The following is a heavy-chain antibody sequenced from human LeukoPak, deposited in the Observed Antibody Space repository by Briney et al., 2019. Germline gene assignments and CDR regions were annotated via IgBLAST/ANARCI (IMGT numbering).Heavy chain of an antibody. CDR2: ISGSGGST. V-gene: IGHV3-23*01. D-gene: IGHD3-10*01. J-gene: IGHJ6*02. CDR3: AKGAALSGFGELPPLYYYYGMDV. CDR1: GFTFSSYA. Sequence: GGPLRLSCAASGFTFSSYAMSWVRQAPGKGLEWVSAISGSGGSTYYADSVKGRFTISRDNSKNTLYLQMNSLRAEDTAVYYCAKGAALSGFGELPPLYYYYGMDVWGQGTTVTVSS.